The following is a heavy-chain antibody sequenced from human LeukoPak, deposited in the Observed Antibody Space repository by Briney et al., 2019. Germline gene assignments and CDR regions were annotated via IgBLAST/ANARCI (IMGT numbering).Heavy chain of an antibody. Sequence: SETLSLTCTVSGGSISSGGYYWSWIRQHPGKGLERIGYIYYSGSTYYNPSLKSRVTISVDTSKNQFSLKLSSVTAADTAVYYCARDRRYCSSTSCPDHGMDVWGQGTTVTVSS. CDR2: IYYSGST. CDR3: ARDRRYCSSTSCPDHGMDV. V-gene: IGHV4-31*03. D-gene: IGHD2-2*01. J-gene: IGHJ6*02. CDR1: GGSISSGGYY.